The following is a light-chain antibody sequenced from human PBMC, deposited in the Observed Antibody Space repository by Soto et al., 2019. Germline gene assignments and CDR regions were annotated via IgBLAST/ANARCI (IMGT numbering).Light chain of an antibody. CDR3: AAWEDSLRGVV. CDR2: RNN. V-gene: IGLV1-47*01. Sequence: QSVLTQPPSASGTPGQRVTISCSGSLSNIGSNFIYWYQQLPGSAPKLLINRNNERPSGVPDRFSGSKSGTSASLAISGLRSEDEADYHCAAWEDSLRGVVFGGGTKLTVL. J-gene: IGLJ2*01. CDR1: LSNIGSNF.